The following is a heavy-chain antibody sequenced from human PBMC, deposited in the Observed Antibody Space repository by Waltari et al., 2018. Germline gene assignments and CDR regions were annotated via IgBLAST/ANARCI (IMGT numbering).Heavy chain of an antibody. D-gene: IGHD3-3*01. CDR1: GFTFSSYA. J-gene: IGHJ3*02. V-gene: IGHV3-23*01. Sequence: EVQLLESGGGLVQPGGSLRLSCAASGFTFSSYAMSWVRPAPRKGLEWVSAISGSGGSTYYADSVKGRFTISRDNSKNTLYLQMNSLRAEDTAVYYCAISYDFWSGYSPDAFDIWGQGTMVTVSS. CDR3: AISYDFWSGYSPDAFDI. CDR2: ISGSGGST.